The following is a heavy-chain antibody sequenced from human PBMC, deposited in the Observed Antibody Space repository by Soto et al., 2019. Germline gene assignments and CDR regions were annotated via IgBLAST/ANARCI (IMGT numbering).Heavy chain of an antibody. CDR3: ARVMGVASGGPLAY. D-gene: IGHD2-15*01. J-gene: IGHJ4*02. Sequence: QVQLQESGPGLVKPSGTLSLTCAVSGGSISTNNWWSWVRRPPGKGLEWIGEIYQSGNTNYNSSLTSRVTIFIDKSRNEFSLNVRSVTAADTAVYYCARVMGVASGGPLAYWGQGALVSVSS. CDR1: GGSISTNNW. V-gene: IGHV4-4*02. CDR2: IYQSGNT.